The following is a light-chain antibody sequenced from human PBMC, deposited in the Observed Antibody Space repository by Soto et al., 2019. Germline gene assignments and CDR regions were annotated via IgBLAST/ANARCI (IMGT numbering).Light chain of an antibody. CDR1: QGISSY. CDR2: AAS. V-gene: IGKV1-8*01. J-gene: IGKJ3*01. Sequence: AIRMTQSPSSLSASTGDRVTITCRASQGISSYLAWYQQKPGKAPKLLIYAASTLQSGVPSRFSGSGSGTEFTLTISSLQSEDFAVYYCQQYNNWPPITFRPGTKVDIK. CDR3: QQYNNWPPIT.